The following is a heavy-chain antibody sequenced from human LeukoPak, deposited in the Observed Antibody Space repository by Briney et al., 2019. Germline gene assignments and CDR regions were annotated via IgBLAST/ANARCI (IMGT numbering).Heavy chain of an antibody. Sequence: KPSETLSLTCTVSGVSISSGDYYWGWIRQPPGKGLEWIGYIYYSGSTYYNPSLKSLFTISVDTSKNQFSLKLSSVTAADTAVYYCARERVRYYGSGRVLYYGMDVWGQGTTVTVSS. J-gene: IGHJ6*02. CDR1: GVSISSGDYY. V-gene: IGHV4-30-4*01. D-gene: IGHD3-10*01. CDR3: ARERVRYYGSGRVLYYGMDV. CDR2: IYYSGST.